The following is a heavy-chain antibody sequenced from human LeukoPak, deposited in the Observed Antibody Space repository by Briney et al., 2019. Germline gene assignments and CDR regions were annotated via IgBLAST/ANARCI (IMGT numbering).Heavy chain of an antibody. CDR3: AKYTGRRAFDM. CDR2: ISGSGGST. CDR1: GFTLSSYA. Sequence: PGGSLRLPCAASGFTLSSYAMSWGRQAPGKGLEWGSAISGSGGSTYYADSVKGRFTISRDNSKNTLYLQMNSLRAEDTAVYYCAKYTGRRAFDMWGQGTMVTVSS. J-gene: IGHJ3*02. D-gene: IGHD7-27*01. V-gene: IGHV3-23*01.